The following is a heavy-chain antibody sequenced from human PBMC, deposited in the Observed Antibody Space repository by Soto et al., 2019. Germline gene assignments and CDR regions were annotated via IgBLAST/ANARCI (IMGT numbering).Heavy chain of an antibody. CDR2: ISYDGSNK. CDR1: GFTFSSYG. J-gene: IGHJ4*02. CDR3: AKERADILTGYYGS. D-gene: IGHD3-9*01. Sequence: GGSLRLSCAASGFTFSSYGMHWVRQAPGKGLEWVAVISYDGSNKYYADSVKGRFTISRDNSKNTLYLQMNSLRAEDTAVYYCAKERADILTGYYGSWGQGTLVTVSS. V-gene: IGHV3-30*18.